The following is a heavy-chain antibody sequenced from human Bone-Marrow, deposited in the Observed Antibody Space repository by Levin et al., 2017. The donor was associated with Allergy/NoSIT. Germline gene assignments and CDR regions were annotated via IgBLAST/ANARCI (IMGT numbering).Heavy chain of an antibody. Sequence: PGGSLRLSCRTSGFTFSNYAMNWVRQAPGKGLEWVATISGSGDNTYYADSIKGRFTISRDNLKNTVDLHMNSLRVDDTALYFCAKDLRTSVIIPATTEDWGQGTLVTVSS. CDR2: ISGSGDNT. CDR1: GFTFSNYA. J-gene: IGHJ1*01. CDR3: AKDLRTSVIIPATTED. D-gene: IGHD2-2*01. V-gene: IGHV3-23*01.